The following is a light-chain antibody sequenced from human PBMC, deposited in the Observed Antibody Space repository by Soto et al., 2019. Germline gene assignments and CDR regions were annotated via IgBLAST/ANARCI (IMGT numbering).Light chain of an antibody. V-gene: IGKV1-5*01. CDR2: DAS. CDR3: QQYQRYWT. J-gene: IGKJ1*01. Sequence: DIQLTQSPSTLSASLVDRVTITCRASQGLTGWLAWYQQNPGKAPKLLIFDASTFETGVPPRSTSSGSGTEFTLSISHLQQDDFATYYCQQYQRYWTFGHGTKVDIK. CDR1: QGLTGW.